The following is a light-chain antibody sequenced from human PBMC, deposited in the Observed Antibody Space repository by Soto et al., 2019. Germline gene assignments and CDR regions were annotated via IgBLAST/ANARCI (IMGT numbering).Light chain of an antibody. Sequence: EIVLTHSQGTLSFSPWERATLYVRSSHSVSSSLAWYQQKPGQAPRLLIYGASSRATGIPDRFSGSGSGTDFTLTISRLEPEDFAVYYCQQYGSSSWTFGQGTKVDIK. CDR3: QQYGSSSWT. CDR1: HSVSSS. V-gene: IGKV3-20*01. J-gene: IGKJ1*01. CDR2: GAS.